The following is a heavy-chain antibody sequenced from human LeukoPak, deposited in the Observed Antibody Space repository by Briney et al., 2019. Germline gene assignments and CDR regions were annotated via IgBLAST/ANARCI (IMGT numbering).Heavy chain of an antibody. V-gene: IGHV3-30*02. CDR1: GFTFSRFG. CDR3: ARDHSSGCSDYYYMDV. Sequence: GGSLRLSCAASGFTFSRFGMHWVRQAPGKGLEWVASIRYDGSEKYNVDSVKGRFTISRDNAKNSLYLQMNSLRAEDTAVYYCARDHSSGCSDYYYMDVWGKGTTVTISS. D-gene: IGHD6-19*01. CDR2: IRYDGSEK. J-gene: IGHJ6*03.